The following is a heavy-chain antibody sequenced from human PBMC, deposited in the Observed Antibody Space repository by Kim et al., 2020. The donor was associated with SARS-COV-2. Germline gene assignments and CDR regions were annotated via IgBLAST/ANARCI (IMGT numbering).Heavy chain of an antibody. CDR1: GFTFSDYY. CDR2: ISSSSSYT. V-gene: IGHV3-11*05. J-gene: IGHJ4*02. D-gene: IGHD6-19*01. CDR3: ASDSSGSKDY. Sequence: GGSLRLSCAASGFTFSDYYMSWIRQAPGKGLEWVSYISSSSSYTNYADSVKGRFTISRDNAKNSLYLHMNSLRAEDTAVYYCASDSSGSKDYWGQGTLVTVSS.